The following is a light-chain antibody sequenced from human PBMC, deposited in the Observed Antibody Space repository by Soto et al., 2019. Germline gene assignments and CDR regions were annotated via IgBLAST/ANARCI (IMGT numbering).Light chain of an antibody. CDR3: KQYGRXPLT. CDR1: QRVSSSY. J-gene: IGKJ5*01. Sequence: EMVFTQSPGPLSLSPVERATLSCRGSQRVSSSYLACGQQKPVQSPSLLIYCASIRATCIPDRLSGSGSGTDFTLTISRLEPEDFAEYYSKQYGRXPLTCGKGTRLXI. CDR2: CAS. V-gene: IGKV3-20*01.